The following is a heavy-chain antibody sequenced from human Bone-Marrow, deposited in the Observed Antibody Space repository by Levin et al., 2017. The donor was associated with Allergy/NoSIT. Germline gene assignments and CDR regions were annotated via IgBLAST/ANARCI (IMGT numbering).Heavy chain of an antibody. Sequence: GGSLRLSCAASGFTLSQYWMTWVRQAPGKGLEWVAKIKPDGSEKYYVDSVKGRFTISRDNTRKSLSLEMNNLRSADTAVYFCARDSFSTSSGLGYYYGVDDWGQGATVTVS. J-gene: IGHJ6*02. V-gene: IGHV3-7*01. D-gene: IGHD6-6*01. CDR2: IKPDGSEK. CDR3: ARDSFSTSSGLGYYYGVDD. CDR1: GFTLSQYW.